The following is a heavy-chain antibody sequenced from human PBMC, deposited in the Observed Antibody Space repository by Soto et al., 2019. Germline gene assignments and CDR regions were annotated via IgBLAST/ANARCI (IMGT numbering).Heavy chain of an antibody. CDR1: GFTFSSYG. Sequence: QVQLVESGGGVVQPGRSLRLSCAASGFTFSSYGMHWVRQAPGKGLEWVAVIWYDGNNKYYADSVKGRFTISRDNSKNTLYLQMSSLRAEDTAVYYWARETGDCTNGVCYQEMDYWGQGTLVTVSS. D-gene: IGHD2-8*01. J-gene: IGHJ4*02. CDR2: IWYDGNNK. V-gene: IGHV3-33*01. CDR3: ARETGDCTNGVCYQEMDY.